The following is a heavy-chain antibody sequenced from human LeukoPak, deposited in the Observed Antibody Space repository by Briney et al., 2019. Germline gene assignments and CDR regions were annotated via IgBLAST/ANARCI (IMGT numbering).Heavy chain of an antibody. J-gene: IGHJ3*02. CDR1: GYTFTSYD. CDR2: MNPNSGNT. CDR3: ARDSRIAARDSQAFDI. Sequence: VASVKVSCKASGYTFTSYDINWVRQATGQGLEWMGWMNPNSGNTGYAQKLQGRVTMTTDTSTSTAYMELRSLRSDDTAVYYCARDSRIAARDSQAFDIWGQGTMVTVSS. V-gene: IGHV1-8*01. D-gene: IGHD6-6*01.